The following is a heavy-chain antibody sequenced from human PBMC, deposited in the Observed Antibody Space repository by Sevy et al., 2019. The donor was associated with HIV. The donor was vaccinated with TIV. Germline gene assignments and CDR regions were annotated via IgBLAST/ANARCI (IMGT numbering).Heavy chain of an antibody. D-gene: IGHD2-15*01. CDR2: INHNSGGT. V-gene: IGHV1-2*02. CDR1: GYTFTGYY. CDR3: PRGCSHGSCYWNY. Sequence: ASVKVSCKASGYTFTGYYMHWVRQAPGQGLEWMGWINHNSGGTNYAQKFQGRITMTRDTSISTAYMELSRLRSDDTAVYYCPRGCSHGSCYWNYWGQGTLVTVSS. J-gene: IGHJ4*02.